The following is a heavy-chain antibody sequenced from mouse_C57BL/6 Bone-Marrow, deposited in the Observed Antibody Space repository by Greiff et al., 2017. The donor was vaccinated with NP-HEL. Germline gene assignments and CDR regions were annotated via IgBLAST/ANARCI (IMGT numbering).Heavy chain of an antibody. CDR3: AKGLRPRYYYAMDY. J-gene: IGHJ4*01. CDR1: GFTFTDYY. CDR2: VYPYNGGT. D-gene: IGHD1-2*01. Sequence: VHVKQSGPVLVKPGPSVKISCKASGFTFTDYYMHWVKQSHGKSLEWIGLVYPYNGGTSYNQKFKGKATLTVDTSSSTAYMELNSLTSEDSAVYYYAKGLRPRYYYAMDYWGQGTSVTVSS. V-gene: IGHV1-36*01.